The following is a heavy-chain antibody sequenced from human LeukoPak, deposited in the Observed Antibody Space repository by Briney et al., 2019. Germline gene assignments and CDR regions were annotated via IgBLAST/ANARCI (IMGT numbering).Heavy chain of an antibody. J-gene: IGHJ4*02. CDR3: AREIGGGPIDY. D-gene: IGHD3-16*01. Sequence: GGSLRLSCAASGFTFSSYSMNWVRQAPGKGLEWVSYISSSSSTIYYADSVKGRFTISRDNAKNSLYLQMNSLRAEDTAVYYCAREIGGGPIDYWGQGTLVTVSS. CDR2: ISSSSSTI. V-gene: IGHV3-48*01. CDR1: GFTFSSYS.